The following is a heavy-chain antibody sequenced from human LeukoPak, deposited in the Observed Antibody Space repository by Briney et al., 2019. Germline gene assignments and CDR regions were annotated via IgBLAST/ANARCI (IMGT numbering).Heavy chain of an antibody. CDR2: INQDGSVT. CDR1: GFSFSSYW. D-gene: IGHD6-13*01. V-gene: IGHV3-7*01. J-gene: IGHJ4*02. CDR3: ARDPGSSSFDL. Sequence: GGSLRLSCTASGFSFSSYWMSWVRQTPEKGLEFVANINQDGSVTNYVDSLKGRCTISRDNAKKSLYLEIRSLRADDTALYYCARDPGSSSFDLWGQGTLVTVSS.